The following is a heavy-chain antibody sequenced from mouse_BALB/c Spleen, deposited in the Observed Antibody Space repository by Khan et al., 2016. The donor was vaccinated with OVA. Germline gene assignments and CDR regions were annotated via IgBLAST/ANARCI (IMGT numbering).Heavy chain of an antibody. V-gene: IGHV5-4*02. CDR3: VRAVYGAFAY. CDR2: ISDGGTST. CDR1: GFTFSDYY. D-gene: IGHD1-1*02. Sequence: EVELVESGGGLVKPGGSLKLSCAASGFTFSDYYMYWVRQTPEKRLEWVATISDGGTSTYYPDSVKGRFTISRDNATNSLYVQMSSLKSEDTAIFYCVRAVYGAFAYWGQGTLVTVSA. J-gene: IGHJ3*01.